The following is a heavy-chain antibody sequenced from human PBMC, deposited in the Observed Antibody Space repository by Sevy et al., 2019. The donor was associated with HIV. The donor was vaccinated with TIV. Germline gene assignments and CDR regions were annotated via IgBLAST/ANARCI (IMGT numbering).Heavy chain of an antibody. Sequence: GGSLRLSCAASGFSFSSYDMNWVRQPPGKGLEWVSSISSGSSYISHADSVKGRFTISRDNAKNSLYLQMNSLRAEDSAVYFCARKASAPYFDFWGQGSLVTVSS. D-gene: IGHD6-25*01. V-gene: IGHV3-21*01. CDR3: ARKASAPYFDF. J-gene: IGHJ4*02. CDR1: GFSFSSYD. CDR2: ISSGSSYI.